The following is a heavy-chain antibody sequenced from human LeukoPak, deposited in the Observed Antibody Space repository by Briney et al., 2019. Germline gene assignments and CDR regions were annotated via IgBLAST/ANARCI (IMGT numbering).Heavy chain of an antibody. J-gene: IGHJ4*02. CDR2: IIPIFGTA. V-gene: IGHV1-69*05. CDR1: GGTFSSYA. D-gene: IGHD3-22*01. Sequence: SVKVSCKASGGTFSSYAISWVRQAPGQGLEWMGRIIPIFGTANYAQKFQGRVTITTDESTSTAYMELSSLRSEDTAVYYCASCRYYYDSSGYYPFDYWGQGTLVTVSS. CDR3: ASCRYYYDSSGYYPFDY.